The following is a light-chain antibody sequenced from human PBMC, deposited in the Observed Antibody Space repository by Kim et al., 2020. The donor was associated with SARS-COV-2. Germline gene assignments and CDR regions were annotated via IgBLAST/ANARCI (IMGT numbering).Light chain of an antibody. CDR3: QQYNNWPPIT. CDR2: GAS. V-gene: IGKV3-15*01. Sequence: SPGERATLSCRASQSVRSKLAWYQQKPGQAPRLLIHGASTRATGIPARFSGSGSGTEFTLTISSLQSEDFAVYYCQQYNNWPPITFGQGTRLEIK. CDR1: QSVRSK. J-gene: IGKJ5*01.